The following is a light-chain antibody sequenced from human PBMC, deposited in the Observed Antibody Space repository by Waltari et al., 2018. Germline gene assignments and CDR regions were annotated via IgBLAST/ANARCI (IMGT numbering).Light chain of an antibody. Sequence: QSALTQPASVSGSPGQSITISCTGTRSDVGGYNLVTWYQQHPNKAPKLIIYEGVKRPIGVSNRFSGSKAGNTASLTISGLQAEDEADYYCCSYAGGSTFVFGTGTEVTVL. J-gene: IGLJ1*01. CDR3: CSYAGGSTFV. CDR2: EGV. V-gene: IGLV2-23*03. CDR1: RSDVGGYNL.